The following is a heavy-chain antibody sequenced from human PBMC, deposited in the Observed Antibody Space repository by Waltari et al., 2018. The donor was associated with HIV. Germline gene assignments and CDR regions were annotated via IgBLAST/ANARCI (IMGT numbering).Heavy chain of an antibody. J-gene: IGHJ4*02. CDR2: IKSKTVSGTI. D-gene: IGHD1-26*01. Sequence: EVQLVESGGGLVKPGGSIRLFCAASAFTFNNAWMNWVRQAPGKGLEWVGRIKSKTVSGTIDYAAPVKDRFTISRDDSKNTVNLQMNSLKAEDTAVYFCRSGIGRTTDYWGQGTLVTVSS. CDR1: AFTFNNAW. CDR3: RSGIGRTTDY. V-gene: IGHV3-15*01.